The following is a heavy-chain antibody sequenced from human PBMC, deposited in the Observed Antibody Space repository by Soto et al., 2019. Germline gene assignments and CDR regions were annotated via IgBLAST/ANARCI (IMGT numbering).Heavy chain of an antibody. D-gene: IGHD3-16*02. CDR2: IYHSGST. CDR1: SGSISRSNW. Sequence: ASETLSLTCAGSSGSISRSNWWSLVRQPPGKGLEWIGEIYHSGSTNYNPSLKSRVTISVDKSKNQFSLKLSSVTAADTAVYYCARVIRRGGYRYEYFDYWGQGTLVTISS. CDR3: ARVIRRGGYRYEYFDY. J-gene: IGHJ4*02. V-gene: IGHV4-4*02.